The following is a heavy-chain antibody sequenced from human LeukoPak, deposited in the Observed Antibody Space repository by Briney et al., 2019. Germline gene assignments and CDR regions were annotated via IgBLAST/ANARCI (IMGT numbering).Heavy chain of an antibody. D-gene: IGHD1-26*01. Sequence: PSETLSLTCTVSGGSISSGGYFWSWIRQHPGKGLEWIGYIYYSGSAYYNPSLKSRVIISVDTSKNQFSLKLSSVTAADTAVYHCVSRTSGTHYFEYWGQGTLVTVSS. J-gene: IGHJ4*02. V-gene: IGHV4-31*03. CDR2: IYYSGSA. CDR3: VSRTSGTHYFEY. CDR1: GGSISSGGYF.